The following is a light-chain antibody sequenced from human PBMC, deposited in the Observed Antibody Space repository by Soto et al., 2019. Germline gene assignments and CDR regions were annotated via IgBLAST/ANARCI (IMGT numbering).Light chain of an antibody. Sequence: QSVLTQSPSASASLGASVKLTCTLSSGHSSYAIAWHQQQPEKGPRYLMKLNSDGSHSKGDGIPDRFSGSRSGAERYLTISSLQSEDEADYYCQTWGTGIVFGGGTKLTVL. CDR1: SGHSSYA. V-gene: IGLV4-69*01. CDR3: QTWGTGIV. J-gene: IGLJ2*01. CDR2: LNSDGSH.